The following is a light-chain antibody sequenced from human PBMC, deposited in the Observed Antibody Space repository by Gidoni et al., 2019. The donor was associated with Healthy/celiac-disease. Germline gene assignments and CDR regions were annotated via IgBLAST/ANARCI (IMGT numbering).Light chain of an antibody. J-gene: IGLJ1*01. CDR2: QDT. CDR1: RLGDKY. Sequence: SYDLTQPPSVYVSPGQTASITCSGDRLGDKYTYWYQQKSGQSPVLVIYQDTKRPSGIPERFSGSNSGNTATLTLSGTQALDEADYYCQAWDSNAEFFGTGTKVTVL. V-gene: IGLV3-1*01. CDR3: QAWDSNAEF.